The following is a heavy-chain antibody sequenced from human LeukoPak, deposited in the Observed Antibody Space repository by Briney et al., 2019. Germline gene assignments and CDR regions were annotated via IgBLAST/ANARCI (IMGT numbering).Heavy chain of an antibody. V-gene: IGHV4-39*07. CDR2: IYYGGST. Sequence: PSETLSLTCTVSGGSISSSRYYWAWIRQPPGKGLEWIGSIYYGGSTYYNPSLKSRVTISVDTSKTQSSLKLSSVTAADTAVYYCARDDCTNGVCYYFDYWGQGTLVTVSS. CDR1: GGSISSSRYY. J-gene: IGHJ4*02. D-gene: IGHD2-8*01. CDR3: ARDDCTNGVCYYFDY.